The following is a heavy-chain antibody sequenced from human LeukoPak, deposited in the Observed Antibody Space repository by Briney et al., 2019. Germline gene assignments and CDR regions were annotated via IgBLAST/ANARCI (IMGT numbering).Heavy chain of an antibody. J-gene: IGHJ4*02. Sequence: GGSLRLSCAASGFTFSSYSMNWVRQAPGKGLEWVSSISSSSSYIYYADSVKGRFTISRDNAKNSLYLQVNSLRAEDTAVYYCARDNEAVAGTDYWGQGTLVTVSS. CDR1: GFTFSSYS. D-gene: IGHD6-19*01. CDR2: ISSSSSYI. CDR3: ARDNEAVAGTDY. V-gene: IGHV3-21*01.